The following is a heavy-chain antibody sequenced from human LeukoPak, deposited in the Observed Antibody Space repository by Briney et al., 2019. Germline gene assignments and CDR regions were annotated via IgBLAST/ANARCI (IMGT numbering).Heavy chain of an antibody. Sequence: PGGSLRLSCAASGFTFSSYAMSWVRQAPGKGLEWVSAISGSGGSTHYADSVKGRFTISRDNSKNTLYLQMNSLRAEDTAVYYCAKRLLRQQLVAGFDYWGQGTLVTVSS. D-gene: IGHD6-6*01. J-gene: IGHJ4*02. CDR3: AKRLLRQQLVAGFDY. CDR2: ISGSGGST. V-gene: IGHV3-23*01. CDR1: GFTFSSYA.